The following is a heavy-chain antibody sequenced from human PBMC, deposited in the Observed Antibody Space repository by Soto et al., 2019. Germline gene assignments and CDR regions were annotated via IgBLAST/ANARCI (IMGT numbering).Heavy chain of an antibody. Sequence: GGSLRLSCAASGFTFDDYAMHWVRQAPGKGLEWVSGISWNSGSIGYADSVKGRFTISRDNTKNSLYLQMNSLRAEDTALYYCARGAGTPYYYYYYYMDVWGKGTTVTVSS. J-gene: IGHJ6*03. CDR2: ISWNSGSI. CDR3: ARGAGTPYYYYYYYMDV. V-gene: IGHV3-9*01. CDR1: GFTFDDYA.